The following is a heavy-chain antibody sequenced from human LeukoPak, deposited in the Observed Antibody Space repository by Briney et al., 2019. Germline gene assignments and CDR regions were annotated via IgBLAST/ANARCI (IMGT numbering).Heavy chain of an antibody. CDR3: ARGPYYYDGSGAFDI. CDR1: GGSFSGYY. V-gene: IGHV4-34*01. D-gene: IGHD3-22*01. Sequence: PSESLSLTRVVCGGSFSGYYWSWIRQPPGKGREWIGEINHSGSTNYNPPLKSRVTIPVDTSKNQFSLKLSSVTAADTAVYYCARGPYYYDGSGAFDIWGQGTMVTVSS. CDR2: INHSGST. J-gene: IGHJ3*02.